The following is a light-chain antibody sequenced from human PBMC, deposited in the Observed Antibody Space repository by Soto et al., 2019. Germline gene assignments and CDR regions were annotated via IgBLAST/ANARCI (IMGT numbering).Light chain of an antibody. Sequence: DIQMTQSPSSLSASVGDRVTITCQASQDISNYLNWYQQKPGKAPKLLIYDASNLETAVPSRFSGRGSGTDSTFTLSSLQPEDIATSYCHQYHSSPRTVGQGTKVDIK. CDR3: HQYHSSPRT. CDR1: QDISNY. J-gene: IGKJ1*01. CDR2: DAS. V-gene: IGKV1-33*01.